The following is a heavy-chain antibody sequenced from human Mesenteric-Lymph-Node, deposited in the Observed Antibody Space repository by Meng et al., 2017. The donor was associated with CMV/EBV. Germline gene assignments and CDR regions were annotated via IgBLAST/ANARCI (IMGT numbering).Heavy chain of an antibody. V-gene: IGHV3-11*04. CDR1: GFTFSDYY. CDR2: ISSSGSTI. J-gene: IGHJ6*02. Sequence: GESLKISCAASGFTFSDYYMSWIRQAPGKGLEWVSYISSSGSTIYYADSVKGRFTISRVNAKNSLYLQMNSLRAEDTAVYYCARARDRQLLTLIGAGYYGMDVWGQGTTVTVSS. D-gene: IGHD2-2*01. CDR3: ARARDRQLLTLIGAGYYGMDV.